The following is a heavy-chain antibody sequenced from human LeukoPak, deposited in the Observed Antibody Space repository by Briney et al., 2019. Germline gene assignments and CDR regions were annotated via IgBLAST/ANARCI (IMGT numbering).Heavy chain of an antibody. V-gene: IGHV1-69*06. J-gene: IGHJ5*02. CDR2: IIPIFGTA. CDR1: GYTFTGYY. Sequence: SVKVSCKASGYTFTGYYMHWVRQAPGQGLEWMGGIIPIFGTANYAQKFQGRVTITADKSTSTAYMELSSLRSEDTAVYYCARDLRAVTTVGWFDPWGQGTLVTVSS. D-gene: IGHD4-11*01. CDR3: ARDLRAVTTVGWFDP.